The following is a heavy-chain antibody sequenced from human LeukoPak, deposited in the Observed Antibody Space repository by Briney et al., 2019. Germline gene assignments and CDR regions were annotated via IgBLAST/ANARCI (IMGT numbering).Heavy chain of an antibody. CDR1: GGSISSGSYY. CDR3: ARPGPSLGYTQYYYYMDV. J-gene: IGHJ6*03. CDR2: IYYSGST. Sequence: PSETLSLTCTVSGGSISSGSYYWGWIRQPPGKGLEWIGSIYYSGSTYYNPSLKSRVTISVDTSKNQFSLKLSSVTAADTAVYYCARPGPSLGYTQYYYYMDVWGKGTTVTVSS. V-gene: IGHV4-39*01. D-gene: IGHD5-24*01.